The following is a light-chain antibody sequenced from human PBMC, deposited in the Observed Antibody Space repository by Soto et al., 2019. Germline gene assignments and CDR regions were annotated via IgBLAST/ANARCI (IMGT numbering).Light chain of an antibody. V-gene: IGLV2-14*01. CDR3: SSYTTSTTRII. Sequence: QSALTQPASVSGSPGQSITISCTGSSSDVGGYNHVSWYQQHPGKAPKLMIYEVSNRPSGVSNRFSSSKSGNTASLTISGLQAEDEADYYCSSYTTSTTRIIFGGGTKVTVL. CDR1: SSDVGGYNH. J-gene: IGLJ2*01. CDR2: EVS.